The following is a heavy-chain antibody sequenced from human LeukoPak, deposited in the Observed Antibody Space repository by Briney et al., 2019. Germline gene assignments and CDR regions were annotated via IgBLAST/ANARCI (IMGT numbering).Heavy chain of an antibody. CDR2: IRCDGSNK. V-gene: IGHV3-33*01. CDR3: ASSPGRYCSSTSCHPAYYFDY. D-gene: IGHD2-2*01. Sequence: GALRLSCAASGFTFCSYCMHWVRHAPAKGVEWGAGIRCDGSNKDYADSVKGRFTISRDNSKNTLYLQMNSLRAEDTAVYYCASSPGRYCSSTSCHPAYYFDYWGQGTLVTVSS. CDR1: GFTFCSYC. J-gene: IGHJ4*02.